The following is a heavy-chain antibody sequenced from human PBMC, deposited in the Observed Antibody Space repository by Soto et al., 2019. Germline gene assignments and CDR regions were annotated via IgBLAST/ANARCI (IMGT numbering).Heavy chain of an antibody. Sequence: QVQLQESGPGLVKPSQTLSLTCTVSGGSISSGGYWWSWIRQHPGKGLEWVGYISYSGSTSYNPSLKSRITISADTSKNHFSLELTSVTAADTAVYYCAREVSTHFEYWGQGTLVTVSS. D-gene: IGHD6-13*01. CDR3: AREVSTHFEY. V-gene: IGHV4-31*03. J-gene: IGHJ4*02. CDR1: GGSISSGGYW. CDR2: ISYSGST.